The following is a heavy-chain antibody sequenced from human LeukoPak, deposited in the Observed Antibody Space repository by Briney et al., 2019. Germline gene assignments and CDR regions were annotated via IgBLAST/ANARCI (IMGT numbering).Heavy chain of an antibody. CDR2: MNPNSGNT. CDR3: AIHYDSSGYCNY. D-gene: IGHD3-22*01. V-gene: IGHV1-8*01. Sequence: ASVKVSCKASGYTFTSYDINWVRQATGQGLEWMGWMNPNSGNTGYAQKFQGRVTMTRNTSISTAYMELSSLRSEDTAVYYCAIHYDSSGYCNYWGQGTLVTVSS. J-gene: IGHJ4*02. CDR1: GYTFTSYD.